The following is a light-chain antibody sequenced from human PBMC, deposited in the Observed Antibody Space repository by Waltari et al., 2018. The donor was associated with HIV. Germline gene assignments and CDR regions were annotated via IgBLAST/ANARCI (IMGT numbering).Light chain of an antibody. J-gene: IGLJ3*02. CDR3: SSYTTRSTPDPNWV. Sequence: QSALTQPASVSGSPGQSITISCTGTSSDVGGYNYVSWYQQHPGKAPKLMIFEVSNRPSGVANRVSGSQSVNTASLTISGLQAEDEADYYCSSYTTRSTPDPNWVFGGGTKLTVL. V-gene: IGLV2-14*01. CDR2: EVS. CDR1: SSDVGGYNY.